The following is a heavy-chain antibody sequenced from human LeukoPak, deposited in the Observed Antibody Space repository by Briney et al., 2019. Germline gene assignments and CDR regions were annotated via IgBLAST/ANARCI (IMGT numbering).Heavy chain of an antibody. D-gene: IGHD5-18*01. CDR2: INHSGST. Sequence: SETLSLTCAVYGGSFSGYYWSWIRQPPGKGLEWIGEINHSGSTNYNPSLKSRVTISVDTSKNQFSLKLSSVTAADTAVYYCARLMGDIAMVDAFDIWGQGTMVTVSS. V-gene: IGHV4-34*01. J-gene: IGHJ3*02. CDR3: ARLMGDIAMVDAFDI. CDR1: GGSFSGYY.